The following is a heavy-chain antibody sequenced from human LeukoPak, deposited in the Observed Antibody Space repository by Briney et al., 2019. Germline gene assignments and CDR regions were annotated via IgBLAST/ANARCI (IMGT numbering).Heavy chain of an antibody. V-gene: IGHV3-33*01. Sequence: SGRSLRLSCGASGFTFSSYGILWVRQAPGKGLEWVAVTWYDGSNKYYADSVRGRFTISRDNSKNTLYMQMNGLRAEDTAVYYCSRLGSGWAIDYWGQGTLVTVSS. CDR1: GFTFSSYG. CDR2: TWYDGSNK. J-gene: IGHJ4*02. CDR3: SRLGSGWAIDY. D-gene: IGHD6-19*01.